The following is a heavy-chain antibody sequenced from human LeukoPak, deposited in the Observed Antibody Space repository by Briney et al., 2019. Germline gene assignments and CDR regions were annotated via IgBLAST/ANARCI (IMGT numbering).Heavy chain of an antibody. CDR2: IYYSGST. D-gene: IGHD4-23*01. CDR3: ASISGPYGGNPEAN. Sequence: SETLSLTCTVSGGSISSSSYYWGWIRQPPGKGLEWIGSIYYSGSTYYNPSLKSRVTISVDTSKNQFSLKLSSVTAADTAVYYCASISGPYGGNPEANWGQGTLVTVSS. V-gene: IGHV4-39*01. CDR1: GGSISSSSYY. J-gene: IGHJ4*02.